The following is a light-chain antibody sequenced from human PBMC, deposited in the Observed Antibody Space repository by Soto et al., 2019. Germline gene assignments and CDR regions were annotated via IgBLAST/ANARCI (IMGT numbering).Light chain of an antibody. Sequence: DIPMTQTPSSLSASVGDRVAITCRASQSASTYLNGYQQKPGNAPKLLIFAASTLQSGVPSRFSGSGSGTDFTLTISSLQPEDFATYNCRQRDTTPYTFGQGNNLEIK. J-gene: IGKJ2*01. CDR1: QSASTY. V-gene: IGKV1-39*01. CDR2: AAS. CDR3: RQRDTTPYT.